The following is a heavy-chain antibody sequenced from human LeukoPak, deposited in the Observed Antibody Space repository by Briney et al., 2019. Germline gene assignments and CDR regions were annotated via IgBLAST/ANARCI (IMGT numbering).Heavy chain of an antibody. D-gene: IGHD2-2*02. CDR1: GYTFTSYG. V-gene: IGHV1-18*01. Sequence: ASVKVSCKASGYTFTSYGISWVRQAPGQGLEWMGWISAYNGNTNYAQKLQGRVTMTTDTSTSTAYMELRSLRSDDTAVYYCARASHQKYLQNWFDPWGQGTLVTVSS. CDR3: ARASHQKYLQNWFDP. CDR2: ISAYNGNT. J-gene: IGHJ5*02.